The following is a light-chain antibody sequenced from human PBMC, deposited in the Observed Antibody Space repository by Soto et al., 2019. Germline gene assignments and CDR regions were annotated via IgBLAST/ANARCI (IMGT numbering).Light chain of an antibody. CDR1: QSISSSY. Sequence: EILFTQSPGNLSLFAGGKANLSRRTSQSISSSYLAWYQQKPGQAPRLLIYGPSNRATGIPDRFSGGGSGTDFTLTISSLEPEDFAVYFCQHYGTSPFNFGQGTRLEI. CDR3: QHYGTSPFN. CDR2: GPS. J-gene: IGKJ5*01. V-gene: IGKV3-20*01.